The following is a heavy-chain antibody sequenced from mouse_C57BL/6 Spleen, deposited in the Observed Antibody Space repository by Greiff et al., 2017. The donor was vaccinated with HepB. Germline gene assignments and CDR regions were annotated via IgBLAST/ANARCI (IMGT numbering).Heavy chain of an antibody. Sequence: QVQLQQSGPELVKPGASVKISCKASGYAFSSSWMNWVKQRPGKGLEWIGRIYPGDGDTNYNGKFKGKATLTADKSSSTAYMQLSSLTSEDSAVYFCARKGGDYVDYAMDYWGQGTSVTVSS. CDR2: IYPGDGDT. V-gene: IGHV1-82*01. D-gene: IGHD2-13*01. J-gene: IGHJ4*01. CDR3: ARKGGDYVDYAMDY. CDR1: GYAFSSSW.